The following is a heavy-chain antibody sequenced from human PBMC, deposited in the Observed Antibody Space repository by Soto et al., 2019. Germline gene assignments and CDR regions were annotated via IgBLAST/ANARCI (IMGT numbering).Heavy chain of an antibody. CDR1: GGSISSYY. V-gene: IGHV4-59*01. CDR2: IYYSGST. J-gene: IGHJ6*03. CDR3: ARGQGGYCSSTSCYGGDYYYYYMDV. D-gene: IGHD2-2*01. Sequence: TSETLSLTCTVSGGSISSYYWSWIRQPPGKGLEWIGYIYYSGSTNYNPSLKSRVTISVDTSKNQFSLKLSSVTAADTAVYYCARGQGGYCSSTSCYGGDYYYYYMDVWGKGTTVTVSS.